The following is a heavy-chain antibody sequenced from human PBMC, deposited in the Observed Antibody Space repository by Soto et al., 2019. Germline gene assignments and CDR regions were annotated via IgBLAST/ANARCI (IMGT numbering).Heavy chain of an antibody. CDR1: GFSLSTSGVG. J-gene: IGHJ5*02. V-gene: IGHV2-5*02. CDR3: AHTAVWFGELLEGSWFDP. Sequence: QITLKESGPTLVKPTQTLTLTCTFSGFSLSTSGVGVGWIRQPPGKALEWLALIYWDDDKRYSPSLKSRLTITKDTSKNQVVLTMTNMDPVDTATYYGAHTAVWFGELLEGSWFDPWGQGTLVTVSS. CDR2: IYWDDDK. D-gene: IGHD3-10*01.